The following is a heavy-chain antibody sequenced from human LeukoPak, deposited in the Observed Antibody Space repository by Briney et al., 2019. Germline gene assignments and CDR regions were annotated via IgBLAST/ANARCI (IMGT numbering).Heavy chain of an antibody. CDR3: AREHYGSGTFYYYYYMDV. D-gene: IGHD3-10*01. J-gene: IGHJ6*03. V-gene: IGHV3-21*01. CDR1: GFTFNTYS. CDR2: IDSSGGYM. Sequence: GGSLRLSCEASGFTFNTYSMNWARQAPGKGLEWVSSIDSSGGYMFYADSAKGRFTISRDNSKNTLYLQMNSLRAEDTAVYYCAREHYGSGTFYYYYYMDVWGKGTTVTVSS.